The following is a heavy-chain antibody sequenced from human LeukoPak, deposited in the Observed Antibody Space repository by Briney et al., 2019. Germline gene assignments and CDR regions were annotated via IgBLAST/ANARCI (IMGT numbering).Heavy chain of an antibody. V-gene: IGHV3-33*01. Sequence: PGRSLRLSCAASGFTFSSYGMHWVRQAPGDGLEWVAVIWYDGSNKYYADSVKGRFTISRDNSKNTLYLQMNSLRAEDTAVYYCAREGRDGSFDYWGQGTLVTVSS. CDR2: IWYDGSNK. CDR1: GFTFSSYG. D-gene: IGHD3-10*01. CDR3: AREGRDGSFDY. J-gene: IGHJ4*02.